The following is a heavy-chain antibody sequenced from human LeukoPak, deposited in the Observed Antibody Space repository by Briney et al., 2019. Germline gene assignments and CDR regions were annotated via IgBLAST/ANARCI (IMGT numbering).Heavy chain of an antibody. J-gene: IGHJ6*03. CDR1: GGSISSGSYH. D-gene: IGHD3-16*01. CDR2: IYTSGST. CDR3: ARGGGLDHWGYYYMDV. V-gene: IGHV4-61*02. Sequence: SQTLSLTCTVSGGSISSGSYHWSWIRQPAGKGLEWIGRIYTSGSTNLNPSLKSRATISVATSKNQFSLQLSSVTAADTAVYYCARGGGLDHWGYYYMDVWGKGTTVTVSS.